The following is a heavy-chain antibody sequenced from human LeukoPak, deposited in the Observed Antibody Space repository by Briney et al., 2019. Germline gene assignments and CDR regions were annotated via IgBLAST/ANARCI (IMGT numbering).Heavy chain of an antibody. Sequence: PGGSLRLSCAASGFTFSSYGMHWVRQAPGRGLEWVAVISYDGSNKYYADSVKGRFTISRDNSKNTLYLQMNSLRAEDTAVYYCAKDLSRGAKMATIVGSWGQGTLVTVSS. V-gene: IGHV3-30*18. D-gene: IGHD5-24*01. CDR3: AKDLSRGAKMATIVGS. J-gene: IGHJ5*02. CDR2: ISYDGSNK. CDR1: GFTFSSYG.